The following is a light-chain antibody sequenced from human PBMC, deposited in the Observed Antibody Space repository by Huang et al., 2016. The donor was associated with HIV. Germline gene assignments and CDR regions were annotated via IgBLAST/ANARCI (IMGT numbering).Light chain of an antibody. CDR1: QSVLYSSNNKNY. Sequence: IVMTQSPDSLAVSLGERATINCKSSQSVLYSSNNKNYLSWYQKKPGQPPKLLIYGASTRGSGVPARFSGSGSGTDFTLTISSLQAEDVAVYYCQQHYSSPQTFGQGTKLEIK. CDR3: QQHYSSPQT. V-gene: IGKV4-1*01. CDR2: GAS. J-gene: IGKJ2*01.